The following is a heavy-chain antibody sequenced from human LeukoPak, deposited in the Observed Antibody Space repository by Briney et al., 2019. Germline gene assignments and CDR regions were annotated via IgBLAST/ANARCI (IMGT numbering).Heavy chain of an antibody. CDR2: INHSGST. V-gene: IGHV4-34*01. J-gene: IGHJ4*02. CDR1: GGSFSGYY. CDR3: ARRIQLWYRNYYFDY. D-gene: IGHD5-18*01. Sequence: PSETLSLTCAVYGGSFSGYYWSWIRQPPGKGLEWIGEINHSGSTNYNPSLKSRVTISVDTSKNQFSLKLSSVTAADTAVYYRARRIQLWYRNYYFDYWGQGTLVTVSS.